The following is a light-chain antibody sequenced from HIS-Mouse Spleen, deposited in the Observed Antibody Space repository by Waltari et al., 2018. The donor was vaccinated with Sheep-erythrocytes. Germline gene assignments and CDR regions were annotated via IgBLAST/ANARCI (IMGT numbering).Light chain of an antibody. J-gene: IGKJ1*01. CDR2: DAS. CDR1: QGISSA. Sequence: AIQLTQSPSSLSASVGDRVTIPCRSSQGISSALAWYQQKPGKAPKLLIYDASSLESGVPSRFSGSGSGTDFTLTISSLQPEDFATYYCQQFNNYPRTFGQGTKVEIK. CDR3: QQFNNYPRT. V-gene: IGKV1D-13*01.